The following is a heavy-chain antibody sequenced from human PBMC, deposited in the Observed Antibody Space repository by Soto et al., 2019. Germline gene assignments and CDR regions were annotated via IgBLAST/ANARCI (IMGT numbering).Heavy chain of an antibody. Sequence: SETLSLTCTVSGGSISSSSYYWGWIRQPPGKGLEWIGSIYYSGSTYYNPSLKSRFTISVDTSKNQFSLKLSSVTAADTAVYYCARENRLRGYYYYGMDVWGQGTTVT. D-gene: IGHD3-16*01. CDR1: GGSISSSSYY. CDR3: ARENRLRGYYYYGMDV. CDR2: IYYSGST. V-gene: IGHV4-39*02. J-gene: IGHJ6*02.